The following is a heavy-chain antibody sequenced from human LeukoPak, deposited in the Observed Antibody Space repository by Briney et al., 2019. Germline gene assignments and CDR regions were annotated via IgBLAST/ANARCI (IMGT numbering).Heavy chain of an antibody. J-gene: IGHJ4*02. CDR1: GYTFTGHY. CDR3: ARDRGPDWWGSFDS. CDR2: INPNSGGT. V-gene: IGHV1-2*02. Sequence: ASVKVSCKASGYTFTGHYIHWVRQAPGQGLEWMGWINPNSGGTNYEQKFQGRVSMTRETSSTTVYMELNRLKSDDTAVSYCARDRGPDWWGSFDSWGQGTLVTVSS. D-gene: IGHD3-16*01.